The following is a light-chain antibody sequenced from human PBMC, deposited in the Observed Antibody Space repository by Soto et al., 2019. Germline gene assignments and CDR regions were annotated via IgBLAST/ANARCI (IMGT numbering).Light chain of an antibody. CDR3: MEALHTPWE. J-gene: IGKJ1*01. CDR2: WGS. CDR1: QSLLYNNTYNY. V-gene: IGKV2-28*01. Sequence: EIVMTQSPLTLPVTPGEPASISCRSSQSLLYNNTYNYLDWYVQKPGQSPQLLIYWGSNRASGVPDRFSGSGSGTDFTLKVSRVEAVDVGAYDLMEALHTPWEIGQGTTV.